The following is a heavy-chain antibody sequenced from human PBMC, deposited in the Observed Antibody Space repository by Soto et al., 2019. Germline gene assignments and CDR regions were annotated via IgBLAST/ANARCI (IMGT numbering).Heavy chain of an antibody. V-gene: IGHV1-69*13. CDR2: IIPIFGTA. J-gene: IGHJ4*02. CDR3: ARSPPGPYGSGSYYFDY. CDR1: GGTFSSYA. Sequence: GASVKVSCKASGGTFSSYAISWVRQAPGQGLEWMGGIIPIFGTANYAQKFQGRVTITADESTSTAYMELSSPRSEDTAVYYCARSPPGPYGSGSYYFDYWGQGTLVTVSS. D-gene: IGHD3-10*01.